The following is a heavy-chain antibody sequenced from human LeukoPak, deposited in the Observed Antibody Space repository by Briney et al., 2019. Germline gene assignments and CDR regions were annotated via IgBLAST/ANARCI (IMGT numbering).Heavy chain of an antibody. V-gene: IGHV4-38-2*02. Sequence: SETLSLACTVSGYSITSIYYWGWIRQPPGKGLEWIGSIHHSGDTAYNPSLKSRVTISVDTSKSQFSLKLSSVTAADTAVYYCARSYASSGLDHWGQGTLVTVSS. CDR1: GYSITSIYY. CDR3: ARSYASSGLDH. J-gene: IGHJ4*02. D-gene: IGHD3-16*01. CDR2: IHHSGDT.